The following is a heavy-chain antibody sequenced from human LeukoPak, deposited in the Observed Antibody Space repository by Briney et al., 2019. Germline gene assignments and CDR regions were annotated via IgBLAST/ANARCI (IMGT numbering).Heavy chain of an antibody. V-gene: IGHV3-7*01. Sequence: GGSLRLSCAASGFTFSGYWMSWVRQAPGKGREWVANINQDGSEKYYVDSVKGRFTISRDNSKNTLYLQMNSLRAEDTAVYYCARRSIAAREFDYWGQGTLVTVSS. CDR1: GFTFSGYW. CDR2: INQDGSEK. D-gene: IGHD6-13*01. CDR3: ARRSIAAREFDY. J-gene: IGHJ4*02.